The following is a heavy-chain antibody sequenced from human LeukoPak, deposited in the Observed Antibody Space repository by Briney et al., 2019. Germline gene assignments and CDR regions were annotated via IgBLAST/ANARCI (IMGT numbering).Heavy chain of an antibody. V-gene: IGHV3-30-3*01. D-gene: IGHD3-10*01. J-gene: IGHJ4*02. Sequence: GGSLRLSCAASGFTFSSYAMHWVRQAPGKGLEWVAVISYDGSNKYYADSVKGRFTISRDNSKNTLYLRMNSLRAEDTAVYYCARVPELLGPYFDYWGQGTLVTVSS. CDR2: ISYDGSNK. CDR1: GFTFSSYA. CDR3: ARVPELLGPYFDY.